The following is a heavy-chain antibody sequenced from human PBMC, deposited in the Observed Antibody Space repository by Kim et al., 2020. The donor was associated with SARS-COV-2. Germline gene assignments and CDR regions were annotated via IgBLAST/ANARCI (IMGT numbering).Heavy chain of an antibody. Sequence: DGSNKYYADSVKGRFTISRDNSKNTLYLQMNSLRAEDTAVYYCAQGLWLGGYWGQGTLVTVSS. D-gene: IGHD3-10*01. CDR3: AQGLWLGGY. CDR2: DGSNK. J-gene: IGHJ4*02. V-gene: IGHV3-30*02.